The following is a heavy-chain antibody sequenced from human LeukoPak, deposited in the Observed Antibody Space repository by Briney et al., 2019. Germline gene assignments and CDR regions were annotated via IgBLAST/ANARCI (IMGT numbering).Heavy chain of an antibody. CDR3: ARRGYSWIIDY. V-gene: IGHV4-34*01. Sequence: PSETLSLTCAVYGGSFSGYYWSWIRQPPGKGLEWIGEINHSGSTNYNPSLKSRVTISVDTSKNQFSLKPSSVTAADTAVYYCARRGYSWIIDYWGQGTLVTVSS. CDR1: GGSFSGYY. J-gene: IGHJ4*02. CDR2: INHSGST. D-gene: IGHD5-18*01.